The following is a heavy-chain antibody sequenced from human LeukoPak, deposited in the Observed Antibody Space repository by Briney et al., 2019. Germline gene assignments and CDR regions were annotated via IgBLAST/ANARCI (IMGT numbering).Heavy chain of an antibody. Sequence: SETLSLTCTVSGASISSFFWSWIRQPPGKGLEWVGYIFYTGNTKFNPSLKSRVTISLDTSKKQFSLKLSSVTAADTAVYCCARGGQYDDFDYWGQGTLVTVSS. V-gene: IGHV4-59*01. J-gene: IGHJ4*02. D-gene: IGHD3-16*01. CDR2: IFYTGNT. CDR1: GASISSFF. CDR3: ARGGQYDDFDY.